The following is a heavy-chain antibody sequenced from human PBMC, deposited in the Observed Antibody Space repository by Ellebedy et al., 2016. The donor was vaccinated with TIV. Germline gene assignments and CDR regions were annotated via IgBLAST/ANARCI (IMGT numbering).Heavy chain of an antibody. D-gene: IGHD3-22*01. V-gene: IGHV1-2*02. CDR1: GYSFTGYY. CDR3: AKDRFPYYDSSGTTGYFDC. CDR2: INPDRGDT. Sequence: AASVQVSCKASGYSFTGYYIHWVRQAPGQGLEWMGWINPDRGDTKYPQSFQVRVSMTRDTSSSTAYMDLSGLTSDDTAIYYFAKDRFPYYDSSGTTGYFDCWGQGTLVTVSS. J-gene: IGHJ4*02.